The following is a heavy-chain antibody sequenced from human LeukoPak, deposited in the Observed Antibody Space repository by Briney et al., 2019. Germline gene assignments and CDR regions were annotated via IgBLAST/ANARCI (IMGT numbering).Heavy chain of an antibody. CDR2: ISGSGDST. CDR1: GLTFSSYA. V-gene: IGHV3-23*01. J-gene: IGHJ4*02. Sequence: PGGSLRLSCAASGLTFSSYAMSWVRQAPGKGLEWVSGISGSGDSTNYADSVKGRFTISRDNSKNTLYLQMNSMRAEDTAVYYCAKDRSDSSTWYAGSHWGQGTLVTVSS. CDR3: AKDRSDSSTWYAGSH. D-gene: IGHD6-13*01.